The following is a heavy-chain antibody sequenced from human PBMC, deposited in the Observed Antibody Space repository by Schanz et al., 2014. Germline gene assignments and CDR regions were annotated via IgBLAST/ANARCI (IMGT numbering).Heavy chain of an antibody. J-gene: IGHJ6*02. CDR2: INPNTGGT. CDR1: GGTFSTYP. Sequence: QVQLVQSGGEVKTPGASVKVSCKASGGTFSTYPINWVRQAPGQGLEWMGMINPNTGGTNFAQKFQGWVTVTRDTSISTVYMELSRVTYEDTAVYYCARDDRAYYYGMDVWGQGTTVTVSS. CDR3: ARDDRAYYYGMDV. V-gene: IGHV1-2*04. D-gene: IGHD3-22*01.